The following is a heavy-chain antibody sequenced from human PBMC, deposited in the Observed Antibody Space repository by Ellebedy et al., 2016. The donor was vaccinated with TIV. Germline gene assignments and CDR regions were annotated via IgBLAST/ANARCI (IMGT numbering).Heavy chain of an antibody. CDR3: GTPGGYVSGFGQ. CDR2: IIPIFGTA. V-gene: IGHV1-69*13. CDR1: GGTFSSYA. Sequence: ASVKVSCKASGGTFSSYAISWVRQAPGQGLEWMGGIIPIFGTANYAQKFQGRVTITADESTSTAYMELSSLRSEDTAVYYCGTPGGYVSGFGQWGQGTLVIVSS. D-gene: IGHD2-15*01. J-gene: IGHJ4*02.